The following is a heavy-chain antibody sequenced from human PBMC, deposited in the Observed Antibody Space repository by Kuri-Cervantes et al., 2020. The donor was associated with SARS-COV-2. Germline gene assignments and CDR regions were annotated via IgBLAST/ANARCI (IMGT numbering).Heavy chain of an antibody. Sequence: GESLKISCVASGFTFSRYEINWVRQAPGKGLEWVSYIGLSDISIKYTDSVKGRFSISRDNAKNSVYLQMNSLRVEDTALYYRARDRGANGWFDYWGPGTLVTVSS. V-gene: IGHV3-48*03. CDR3: ARDRGANGWFDY. CDR2: IGLSDISI. D-gene: IGHD6-19*01. J-gene: IGHJ4*02. CDR1: GFTFSRYE.